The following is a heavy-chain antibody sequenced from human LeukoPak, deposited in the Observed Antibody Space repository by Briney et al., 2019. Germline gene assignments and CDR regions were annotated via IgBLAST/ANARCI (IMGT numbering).Heavy chain of an antibody. V-gene: IGHV4-59*01. CDR2: IYYSGST. Sequence: SETLSLTCTVSGGSISSYYWSWIRQPPGKGLEWIGYIYYSGSTNYNPSLKSRVTISVDTSKNQFSLKLSSVTAADTAVYYCARGHPYGNLYYFDYWGQGTLVTVSS. D-gene: IGHD4-11*01. CDR1: GGSISSYY. J-gene: IGHJ4*02. CDR3: ARGHPYGNLYYFDY.